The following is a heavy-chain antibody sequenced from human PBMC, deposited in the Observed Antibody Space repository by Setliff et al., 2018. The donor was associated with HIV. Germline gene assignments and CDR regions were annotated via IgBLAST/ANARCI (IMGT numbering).Heavy chain of an antibody. Sequence: SETLSLTCTVSGGSISTNYWSWIRLPPGKGLEWIGHIYYRGSTNYNPSLKSRVTISVDTSKNHFSLKLSSVTAADTAVYYCASEGVNFWTPPGWFDPWGQGTLVTVSS. CDR1: GGSISTNY. CDR3: ASEGVNFWTPPGWFDP. J-gene: IGHJ5*02. D-gene: IGHD3-3*01. CDR2: IYYRGST. V-gene: IGHV4-59*01.